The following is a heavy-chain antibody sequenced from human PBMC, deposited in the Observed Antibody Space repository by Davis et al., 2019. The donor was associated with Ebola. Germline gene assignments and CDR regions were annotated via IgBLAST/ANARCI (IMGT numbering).Heavy chain of an antibody. J-gene: IGHJ5*02. V-gene: IGHV1-46*01. CDR1: GYTFTSYY. CDR3: ARDYYDSSGYYYNLANWFDP. D-gene: IGHD3-22*01. Sequence: AASVTVSCKASGYTFTSYYMHWVRQAPGQGLEWMGIINPSGGSTSYAQKFQGRVTMTRDTSTRTVYMELSRLRSEETAVYYCARDYYDSSGYYYNLANWFDPWGQGTLVTVSS. CDR2: INPSGGST.